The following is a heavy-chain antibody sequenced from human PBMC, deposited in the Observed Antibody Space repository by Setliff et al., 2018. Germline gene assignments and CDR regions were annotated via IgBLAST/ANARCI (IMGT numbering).Heavy chain of an antibody. D-gene: IGHD3-22*01. CDR1: GYTFTGYY. V-gene: IGHV1-2*04. CDR2: INPNSGGT. Sequence: GASVKVSCKASGYTFTGYYMHWVRQAPGQGLEWMGWINPNSGGTNYAQKFQGWVTMTRDTSISTAYMELSRLRSDDTAVYYCARDRDSSGYPYYFDVWGKGTTVTVSS. J-gene: IGHJ6*03. CDR3: ARDRDSSGYPYYFDV.